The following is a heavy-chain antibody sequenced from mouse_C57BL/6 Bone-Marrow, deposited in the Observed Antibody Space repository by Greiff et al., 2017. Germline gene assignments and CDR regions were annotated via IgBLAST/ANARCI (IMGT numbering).Heavy chain of an antibody. Sequence: QVQLQQPGAELVRPGTSVKLSCKASGYTFPSYWLHWVKQRPGQGLEWIGVIDPSDSYTNYNQKFKGKATLTVDTSSSTAYMQLSSLTSEDSAVYYCARRELPTVVPDFDYWGQGTTLTVSS. CDR3: ARRELPTVVPDFDY. D-gene: IGHD1-1*01. CDR1: GYTFPSYW. J-gene: IGHJ2*01. CDR2: IDPSDSYT. V-gene: IGHV1-59*01.